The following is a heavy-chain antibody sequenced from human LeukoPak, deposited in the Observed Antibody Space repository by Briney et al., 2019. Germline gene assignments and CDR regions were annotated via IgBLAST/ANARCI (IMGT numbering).Heavy chain of an antibody. CDR3: AGRGAERGNGLDV. CDR1: GFCCRIYV. J-gene: IGHJ6*02. CDR2: INNGGSST. V-gene: IGHV3-23*05. D-gene: IGHD1-1*01. Sequence: GGSLRLSCVCSGFCCRIYVMTWVRQAPGKGLEWVSTINNGGSSTWYADSVKGRFTMSRDNSKTTVSLQMESLRAEETAVEYCAGRGAERGNGLDVWGQGTTVAVSS.